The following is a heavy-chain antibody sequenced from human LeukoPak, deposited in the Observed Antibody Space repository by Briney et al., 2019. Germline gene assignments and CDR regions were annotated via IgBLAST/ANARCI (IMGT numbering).Heavy chain of an antibody. Sequence: ASVKVSCKASGGTFSSYAISCVRQAPGQGLEWMGGIIPIFGTANYAQKFQGRVTITADESTSTAYMELSSLRSEDTAVYYCAREYCSSTSCYTGWFDPWGQGTLVTVSS. CDR1: GGTFSSYA. CDR3: AREYCSSTSCYTGWFDP. D-gene: IGHD2-2*02. V-gene: IGHV1-69*01. CDR2: IIPIFGTA. J-gene: IGHJ5*02.